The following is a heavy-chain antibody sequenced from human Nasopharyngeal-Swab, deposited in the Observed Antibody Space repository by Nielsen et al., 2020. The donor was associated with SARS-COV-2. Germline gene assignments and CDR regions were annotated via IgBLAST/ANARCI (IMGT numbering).Heavy chain of an antibody. D-gene: IGHD6-13*01. V-gene: IGHV3-33*01. CDR1: GFTFSSYG. Sequence: GSLRLSCAASGFTFSSYGMHWVRQAPGKGLEWVAVIWYDGSNKYYADSVKGRFTISRDNSKNTLYLQMNSLRAEDTAVYYCASSEYSSSWPLGYWGQGTLVTVSS. CDR3: ASSEYSSSWPLGY. CDR2: IWYDGSNK. J-gene: IGHJ4*02.